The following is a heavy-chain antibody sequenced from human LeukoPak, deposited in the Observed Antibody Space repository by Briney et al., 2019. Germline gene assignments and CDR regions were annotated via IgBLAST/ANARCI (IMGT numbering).Heavy chain of an antibody. V-gene: IGHV3-21*01. CDR3: AREKGYYDSSGPD. CDR2: ISSSSSYI. D-gene: IGHD3-22*01. J-gene: IGHJ4*02. Sequence: GGSLRLSCAASGFTFSSYSMNWVRQAPGKGLEWVSSISSSSSYIYYADSVKGRFTISRDNAKNSLYLQMNSLRAEDTAVYYCAREKGYYDSSGPDWGQGTLVTVSS. CDR1: GFTFSSYS.